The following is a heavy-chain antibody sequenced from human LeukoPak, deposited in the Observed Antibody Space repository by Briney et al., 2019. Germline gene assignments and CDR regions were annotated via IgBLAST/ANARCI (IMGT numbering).Heavy chain of an antibody. CDR2: IYTSGST. J-gene: IGHJ5*02. Sequence: PSQTLSLTCTVSGGSISSGSYYWSWIRQPAGKGLEWIGRIYTSGSTNYNPSLKSRVTISVDTSKNQFSLKLSSVTAADTAVYYCVRGQEDGYNFWFDPWGQGTLVTVSS. V-gene: IGHV4-61*02. CDR3: VRGQEDGYNFWFDP. D-gene: IGHD5-24*01. CDR1: GGSISSGSYY.